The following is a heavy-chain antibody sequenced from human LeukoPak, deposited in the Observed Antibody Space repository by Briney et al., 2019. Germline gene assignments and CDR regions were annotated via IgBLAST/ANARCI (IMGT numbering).Heavy chain of an antibody. J-gene: IGHJ4*02. D-gene: IGHD3-3*01. CDR2: IRAKAFGGTT. Sequence: GGSLRLSCTASGFTFGDNAMSWLRQAPGKGLEWVGFIRAKAFGGTTEYAASVKGRFTISRDDSESIAYLQMNSLKIEDTAVYYCTRGSDTVFGVARDGFDYWGQGSLVTVSS. V-gene: IGHV3-49*03. CDR1: GFTFGDNA. CDR3: TRGSDTVFGVARDGFDY.